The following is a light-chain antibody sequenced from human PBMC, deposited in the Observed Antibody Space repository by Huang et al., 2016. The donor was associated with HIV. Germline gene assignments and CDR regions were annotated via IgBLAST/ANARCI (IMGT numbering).Light chain of an antibody. CDR3: QQSNSFPLT. CDR1: QDVSNY. CDR2: AAS. J-gene: IGKJ4*01. Sequence: DIQMTQSPSSLSASVGDTVTITCRASQDVSNYFAWYQQKPGKAPNLLIYAASSLYSGVPSRFRGSGAGTDFTLTISDLQPEDFATYYCQQSNSFPLTFGGGTKVEMK. V-gene: IGKV1D-12*01.